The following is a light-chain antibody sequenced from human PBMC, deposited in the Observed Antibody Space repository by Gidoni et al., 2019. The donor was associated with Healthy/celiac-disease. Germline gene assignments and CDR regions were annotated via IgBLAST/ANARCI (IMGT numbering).Light chain of an antibody. Sequence: SDVGGYNYVSWYQQHPGKAPKLMIYEVSKRPSGVPDRFSGSKSGNTASLTVSGLQAEDEADYYCSSYAGSNNLVFGGGTKLTVL. J-gene: IGLJ3*02. V-gene: IGLV2-8*01. CDR2: EVS. CDR3: SSYAGSNNLV. CDR1: SDVGGYNY.